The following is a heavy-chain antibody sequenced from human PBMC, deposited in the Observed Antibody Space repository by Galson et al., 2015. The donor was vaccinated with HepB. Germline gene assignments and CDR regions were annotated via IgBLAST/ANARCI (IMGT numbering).Heavy chain of an antibody. J-gene: IGHJ4*02. CDR3: ARVIYYDIWRGSRYYFDY. D-gene: IGHD3-3*01. V-gene: IGHV3-23*01. CDR1: GFTFSSYA. Sequence: SLRLSCAASGFTFSSYAMNWVRQAPGGGLEWVSAMSRRGDIYYADSVKGRFTISRDNLKNTLYLQMNSLRAEDTAIYFCARVIYYDIWRGSRYYFDYWGQGALVTVSS. CDR2: MSRRGDI.